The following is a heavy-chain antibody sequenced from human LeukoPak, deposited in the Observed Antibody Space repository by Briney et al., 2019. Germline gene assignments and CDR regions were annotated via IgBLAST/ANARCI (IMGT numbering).Heavy chain of an antibody. D-gene: IGHD1-1*01. CDR3: AIATTGRGAFGS. J-gene: IGHJ4*02. CDR2: TNEAGGDK. CDR1: GFTFSDSW. Sequence: GGSLRLSCAASGFTFSDSWMSWVRQAPGKGLECVASTNEAGGDKLYVDSVKGRFTISRDNSKNSLSLQMNSLTAEDTAIYYCAIATTGRGAFGSWGQGTLVSVSS. V-gene: IGHV3-7*01.